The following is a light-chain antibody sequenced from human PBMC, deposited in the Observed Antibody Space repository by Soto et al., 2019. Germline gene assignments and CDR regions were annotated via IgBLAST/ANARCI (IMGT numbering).Light chain of an antibody. Sequence: DIQMTQSPSTLSASVGDRVTITCRASQSISSWLAWYQQKPGKAPKLLIYKASSIASGVPSRFSGSGSGTEFTLTISSLQPDDFATYYCQQYNSYPYTFGQGTKLEIK. CDR2: KAS. CDR3: QQYNSYPYT. V-gene: IGKV1-5*03. J-gene: IGKJ2*01. CDR1: QSISSW.